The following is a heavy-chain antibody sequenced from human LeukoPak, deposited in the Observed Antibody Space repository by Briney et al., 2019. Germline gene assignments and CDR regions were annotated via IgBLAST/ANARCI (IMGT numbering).Heavy chain of an antibody. V-gene: IGHV3-66*02. CDR2: IYSGGST. CDR3: ARDGQRSGYYLQFDY. CDR1: GFTVSSNY. D-gene: IGHD3-22*01. Sequence: GGSLRLSCAASGFTVSSNYMSWVRQAPGKGLEWVSVIYSGGSTYYADSAKGRFTISRDNSKNTLYLQMNSLRAEDTAVYYCARDGQRSGYYLQFDYWGQGTLVTVSS. J-gene: IGHJ4*02.